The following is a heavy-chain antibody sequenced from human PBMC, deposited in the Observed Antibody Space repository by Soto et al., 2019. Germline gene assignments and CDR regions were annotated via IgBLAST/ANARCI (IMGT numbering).Heavy chain of an antibody. D-gene: IGHD6-13*01. J-gene: IGHJ4*02. CDR1: GGSFSGYY. CDR2: INHSGST. Sequence: SETLSLTCAVYGGSFSGYYWSWIRQPPGKGLEWIGEINHSGSTNYNPSLKSRVTISVDTSKNQFSLKLSTVTAADTAVYYCARDPLMYSSSWYYFDYWGQGTLVTVSS. CDR3: ARDPLMYSSSWYYFDY. V-gene: IGHV4-34*01.